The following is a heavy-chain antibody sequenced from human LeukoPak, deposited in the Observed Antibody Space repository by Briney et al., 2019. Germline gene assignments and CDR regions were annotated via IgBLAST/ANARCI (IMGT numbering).Heavy chain of an antibody. Sequence: ASVKVSCKASGYTFTSYDINWVRQATGQGLEWMGWMNPSSGNTGYAQKFQGRVTITRNTSISTAYMELSSLRSEDTAVYYCARTDYDFWSGTARHYYYYYMDVWGKGTTVTVSS. V-gene: IGHV1-8*03. CDR1: GYTFTSYD. CDR3: ARTDYDFWSGTARHYYYYYMDV. D-gene: IGHD3-3*01. CDR2: MNPSSGNT. J-gene: IGHJ6*03.